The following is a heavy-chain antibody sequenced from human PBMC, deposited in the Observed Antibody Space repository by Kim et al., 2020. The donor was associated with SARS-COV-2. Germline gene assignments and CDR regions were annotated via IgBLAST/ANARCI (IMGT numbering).Heavy chain of an antibody. D-gene: IGHD5-12*01. CDR3: ARLPRGAFDV. CDR2: IYYSGTS. CDR1: GDSLSSGPYY. J-gene: IGHJ3*01. V-gene: IGHV4-39*01. Sequence: SETLSLTCKVSGDSLSSGPYYWAWIRQPPGKGLEWIANIYYSGTSYYHPSLKSRVIISVDTSKSEFSLKLSSVTAADTAVYYCARLPRGAFDVWGQGTLVTVSS.